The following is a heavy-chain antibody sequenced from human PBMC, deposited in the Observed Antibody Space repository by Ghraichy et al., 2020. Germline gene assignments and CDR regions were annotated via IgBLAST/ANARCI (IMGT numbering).Heavy chain of an antibody. CDR1: GGSDTSESSY. CDR3: VGMAGY. D-gene: IGHD1-14*01. V-gene: IGHV4-39*01. Sequence: SETLSLTCTVSGGSDTSESSYWGWIRQPPGKGLEWIGSIYYSGTTYYNPSLKSRVTISVDRSKSQFSLKLNSVTAADTAVYYCVGMAGYCSQGTLVTVSA. CDR2: IYYSGTT. J-gene: IGHJ4*02.